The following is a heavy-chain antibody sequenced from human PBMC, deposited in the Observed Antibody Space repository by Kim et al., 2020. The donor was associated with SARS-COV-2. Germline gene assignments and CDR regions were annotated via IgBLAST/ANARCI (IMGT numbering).Heavy chain of an antibody. CDR3: ASSYDSSASRWFDP. D-gene: IGHD3-22*01. J-gene: IGHJ5*02. Sequence: AQKLQGRVTITADKSTSTAYMELSSLRSEDTAVYYCASSYDSSASRWFDPWGQGTLVTVSS. V-gene: IGHV1-69*02.